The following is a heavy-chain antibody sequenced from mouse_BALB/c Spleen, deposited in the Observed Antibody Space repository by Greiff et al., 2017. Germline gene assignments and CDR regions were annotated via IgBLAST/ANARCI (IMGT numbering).Heavy chain of an antibody. CDR3: ASHYYGYGNYYAMDY. V-gene: IGHV3-2*02. CDR2: ISYSGST. D-gene: IGHD1-2*01. Sequence: EEKLVESGPGLVKPSQSLSLTCTVTGYSITSDYAWNWIRQFPGNQLEWMGYISYSGSTSYNPSLKSRISITRDTSKNQFFLQLNSVTTEDTATYYCASHYYGYGNYYAMDYWGQGTSVTVSS. J-gene: IGHJ4*01. CDR1: GYSITSDYA.